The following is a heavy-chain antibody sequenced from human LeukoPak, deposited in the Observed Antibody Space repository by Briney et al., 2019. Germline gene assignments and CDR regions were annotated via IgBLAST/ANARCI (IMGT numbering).Heavy chain of an antibody. Sequence: GGSLRLSCAASGFTFSNAWMSWVRQAPGKGLEWVGRIKSKTDGGTTDYAAPVKGRFTISRDDSKNTLYLQMNSLKTEDTAVYYCTRGAGYSSGWYHFDYWGQGSLVTVSS. CDR1: GFTFSNAW. V-gene: IGHV3-15*01. J-gene: IGHJ4*02. CDR3: TRGAGYSSGWYHFDY. CDR2: IKSKTDGGTT. D-gene: IGHD6-19*01.